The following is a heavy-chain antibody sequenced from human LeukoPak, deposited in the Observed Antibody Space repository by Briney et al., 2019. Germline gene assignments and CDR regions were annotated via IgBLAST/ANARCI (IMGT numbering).Heavy chain of an antibody. CDR3: ARGPLRLGYCSGGSCYHFDY. CDR2: IIPIFGTA. V-gene: IGHV1-69*05. J-gene: IGHJ4*02. CDR1: GGTFSSYA. Sequence: SVKVSCKASGGTFSSYAISWVRQAPGHGLEWMGRIIPIFGTANYAQKFQGRVTITTDESTSTAYMELSSLRSEDTAVYYCARGPLRLGYCSGGSCYHFDYWGQGTLVTVSS. D-gene: IGHD2-15*01.